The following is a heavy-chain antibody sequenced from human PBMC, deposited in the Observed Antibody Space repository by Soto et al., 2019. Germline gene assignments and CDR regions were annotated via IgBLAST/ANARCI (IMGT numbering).Heavy chain of an antibody. CDR2: IWYDGSNK. Sequence: QVQLVESGGGVVQPGRSLRLSCVASGFTFSNYGMHWVRQAPGKGPEWVAVIWYDGSNKDYADSVKGRFTISRDNSRNPLYLPMNSLRAEDTAVYYCASALETGDYWGQGTLVTVSS. CDR3: ASALETGDY. CDR1: GFTFSNYG. D-gene: IGHD3-10*01. V-gene: IGHV3-33*01. J-gene: IGHJ4*02.